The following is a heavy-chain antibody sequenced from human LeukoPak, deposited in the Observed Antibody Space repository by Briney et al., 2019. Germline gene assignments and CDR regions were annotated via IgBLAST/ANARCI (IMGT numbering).Heavy chain of an antibody. CDR1: GFTFSSYS. J-gene: IGHJ4*02. Sequence: PGGSLRLSCAASGFTFSSYSMNWVRQAPGKGLEWVSSISSSSSYIYYVDSVKGRFTISRDNAKNSLYLQMNSLRAEDTAVYYCARDRKSLNVLLWFGELDYWGQGTLVTVSS. CDR3: ARDRKSLNVLLWFGELDY. CDR2: ISSSSSYI. D-gene: IGHD3-10*01. V-gene: IGHV3-21*01.